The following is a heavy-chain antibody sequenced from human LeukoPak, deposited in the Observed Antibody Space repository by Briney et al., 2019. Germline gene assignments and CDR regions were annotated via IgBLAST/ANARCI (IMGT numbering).Heavy chain of an antibody. J-gene: IGHJ6*03. V-gene: IGHV3-48*01. CDR3: ARKAVVHYYYYMDV. CDR2: ISSSSSTI. CDR1: GFTFSSYS. Sequence: GGSLRLSCAASGFTFSSYSMNWVRQAPGKGLEWVSYISSSSSTIYYADSVKGRFTISRDNTKNSLYLQMNSLRAEDTAVYYCARKAVVHYYYYMDVWGKGTTVTVSS. D-gene: IGHD2-15*01.